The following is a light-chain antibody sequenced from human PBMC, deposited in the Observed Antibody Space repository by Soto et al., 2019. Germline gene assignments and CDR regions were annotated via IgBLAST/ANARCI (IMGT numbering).Light chain of an antibody. CDR3: VSYTSSTTYV. V-gene: IGLV2-14*03. CDR2: DVA. J-gene: IGLJ1*01. CDR1: SSDVGGSNF. Sequence: QSALTQPASVSDSPGQSITISRTGTSSDVGGSNFVSWYQQHPGKPPKLIIYDVANRPSGVSNRFSGSKSGSTASLIISRLQTEDEADYYCVSYTSSTTYVFGTGTKVTVL.